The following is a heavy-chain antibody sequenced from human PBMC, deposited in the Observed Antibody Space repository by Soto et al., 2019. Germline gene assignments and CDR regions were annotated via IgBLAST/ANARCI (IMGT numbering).Heavy chain of an antibody. J-gene: IGHJ6*02. CDR2: IKSKTDGGTT. Sequence: GGSLRLSCAASGFTFSNAWMNWVRQAPGKGLEWVGRIKSKTDGGTTDYAAPVKGRFTISRDDSKNTLYLQMNSLKTEDTAVYYCTTDLGQLVRRDYYYGMDVWGQGTTVTVSS. V-gene: IGHV3-15*07. CDR3: TTDLGQLVRRDYYYGMDV. D-gene: IGHD6-13*01. CDR1: GFTFSNAW.